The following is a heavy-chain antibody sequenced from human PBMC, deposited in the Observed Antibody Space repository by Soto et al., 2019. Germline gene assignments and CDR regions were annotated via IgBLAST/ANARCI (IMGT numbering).Heavy chain of an antibody. Sequence: PGGSLRLSCAASGFTFSSYAMSWVRQAPGKGLEWVSAISGSGSNTYYADSVKGRFTISRDNSKNTLYLQMNSLRVEDTAVYYCAKPPRIYYYYGMDVWGQGTTVTVSS. CDR1: GFTFSSYA. CDR2: ISGSGSNT. CDR3: AKPPRIYYYYGMDV. V-gene: IGHV3-23*01. J-gene: IGHJ6*02.